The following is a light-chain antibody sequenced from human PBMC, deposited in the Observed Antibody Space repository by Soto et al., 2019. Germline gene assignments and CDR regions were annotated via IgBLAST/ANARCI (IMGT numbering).Light chain of an antibody. J-gene: IGLJ3*02. CDR3: QVWVSSSDHRV. CDR1: KIGSKS. CDR2: DDS. V-gene: IGLV3-21*02. Sequence: SYELTQPPSVSVAPGQTARITCGGNKIGSKSVHWYQQKPGQAPVLVVYDDSDRPSGIPERFSGSNSGNTATLTISRVEAGDEADYYCQVWVSSSDHRVFGGGTKLTVL.